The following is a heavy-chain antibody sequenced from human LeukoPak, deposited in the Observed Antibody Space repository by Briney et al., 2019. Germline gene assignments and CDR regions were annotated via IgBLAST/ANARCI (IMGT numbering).Heavy chain of an antibody. CDR1: GFTFSSYG. V-gene: IGHV3-33*03. D-gene: IGHD2-15*01. CDR2: IWYDGSNK. CDR3: AKDLVVVLAAIFDY. Sequence: PGGSLRLSCAASGFTFSSYGMHWVRQAPGKGLEWVAVIWYDGSNKYYADSVKGRFTISRDNSKNTLYLQMNSLRAEDTAVYYCAKDLVVVLAAIFDYWGQGTLVTVSS. J-gene: IGHJ4*02.